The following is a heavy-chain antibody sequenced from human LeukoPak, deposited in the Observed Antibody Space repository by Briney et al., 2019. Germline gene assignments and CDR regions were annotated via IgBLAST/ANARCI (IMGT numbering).Heavy chain of an antibody. CDR3: ARGFSSTWHNPMDV. V-gene: IGHV3-74*01. CDR2: INSDGSDT. D-gene: IGHD6-13*01. CDR1: GFTFSSYW. J-gene: IGHJ6*02. Sequence: PRGSLRLSCEASGFTFSSYWIHWVRQAPGKGLVWVSRINSDGSDTRYADSVKGRFTISRDNAKNTLYLQMNSLRAEDTAVYYCARGFSSTWHNPMDVWGQASTVTVSS.